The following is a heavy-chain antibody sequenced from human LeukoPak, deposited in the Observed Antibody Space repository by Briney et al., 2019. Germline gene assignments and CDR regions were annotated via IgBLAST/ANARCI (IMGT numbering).Heavy chain of an antibody. V-gene: IGHV3-23*01. CDR2: ISGSGGST. J-gene: IGHJ1*01. D-gene: IGHD2-21*02. CDR3: ANPSPSYCGGDCFQFQH. CDR1: GFTFSSYA. Sequence: GGSLRLSCAASGFTFSSYAMSWVRQAPGKGLEWVSDISGSGGSTYYADPVRDGSTISSDNYKNTLHMQMNSLTAEATADYYCANPSPSYCGGDCFQFQHWGQGTLVTVSS.